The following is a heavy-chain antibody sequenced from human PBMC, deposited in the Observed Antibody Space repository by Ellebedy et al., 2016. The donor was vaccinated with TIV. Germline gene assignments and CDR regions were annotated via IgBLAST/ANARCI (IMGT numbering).Heavy chain of an antibody. V-gene: IGHV3-48*02. Sequence: GESLKISXAASGFTFSSYSMNWVRQAPGKGLEWVSYISSSSGTIYYADSVKGRFTISRDNAKNSLFLQMNSLRDEDTAVYYCARQPLPAAISYYYYGMDVWGQGTTVTVSS. CDR2: ISSSSGTI. CDR3: ARQPLPAAISYYYYGMDV. D-gene: IGHD2-2*01. J-gene: IGHJ6*02. CDR1: GFTFSSYS.